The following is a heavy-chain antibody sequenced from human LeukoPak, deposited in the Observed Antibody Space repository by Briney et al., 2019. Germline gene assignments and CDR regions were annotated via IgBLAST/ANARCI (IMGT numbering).Heavy chain of an antibody. J-gene: IGHJ4*02. D-gene: IGHD3-22*01. CDR3: ARTYYYDSSGYYLY. V-gene: IGHV3-23*01. CDR1: GFTFSSSA. CDR2: ISGSDSST. Sequence: GGSLRLSCAASGFTFSSSAMSWVRQAPGKGLEWVSTISGSDSSTHYADSVKGRFTISRDNSKNTLYLQMNSLRAEDTAVYYSARTYYYDSSGYYLYWGQGTLVTVSS.